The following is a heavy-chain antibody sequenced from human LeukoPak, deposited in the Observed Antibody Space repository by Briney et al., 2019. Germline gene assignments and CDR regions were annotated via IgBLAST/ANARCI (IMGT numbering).Heavy chain of an antibody. V-gene: IGHV3-23*01. J-gene: IGHJ4*02. Sequence: GGSLRLSCAASGFTFSSYAMSWVRQAPGKGLELVSAISGSGGSTYYADSVKGRFTISRDNSKNTLYLQMNSLRAEDTAVYYCAKGPAGHYYGSGSYYNGFDYWGQGTLVTVSS. D-gene: IGHD3-10*01. CDR3: AKGPAGHYYGSGSYYNGFDY. CDR1: GFTFSSYA. CDR2: ISGSGGST.